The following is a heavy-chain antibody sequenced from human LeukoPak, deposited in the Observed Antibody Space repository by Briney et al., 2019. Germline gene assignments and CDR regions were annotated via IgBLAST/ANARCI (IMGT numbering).Heavy chain of an antibody. D-gene: IGHD3-22*01. J-gene: IGHJ4*02. Sequence: GGSLRLSCAASGFTFSSYGMHWVRQAPGKGLEWVAVISYDGSNKYYADSVKGRFTISRDNSKNTLYLQMNSLRAEDTAVYYCAKGKRITMIVVVIDYWGQGTLVTVSS. CDR1: GFTFSSYG. V-gene: IGHV3-30*18. CDR2: ISYDGSNK. CDR3: AKGKRITMIVVVIDY.